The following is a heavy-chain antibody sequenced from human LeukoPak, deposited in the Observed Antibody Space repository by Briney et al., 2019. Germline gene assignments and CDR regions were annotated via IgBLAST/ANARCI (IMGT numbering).Heavy chain of an antibody. Sequence: SETLSLTCTVSGGSISSSSYYWGWIRQPPGKGLEWIGSIYYSGSTYYNPSLKSRVTISVDTSKNQCSLKLSSVTAADTAVYYCAILDRWLRYFDYWGQGTLVTVSS. D-gene: IGHD5-12*01. J-gene: IGHJ4*02. V-gene: IGHV4-39*07. CDR2: IYYSGST. CDR3: AILDRWLRYFDY. CDR1: GGSISSSSYY.